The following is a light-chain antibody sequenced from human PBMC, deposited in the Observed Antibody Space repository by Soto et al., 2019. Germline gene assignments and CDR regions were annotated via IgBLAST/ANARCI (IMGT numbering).Light chain of an antibody. J-gene: IGKJ5*01. CDR2: DAS. Sequence: EIVFTQSPGTLSLSPGEMGTLSFMGSQTVSSNFLAWYQQKPGQAPRLLIFDASTRATGIPDRFTGSGSGTDFSLTISRLDPEDFAVYYCQQYSSSPITFGQGTRLEI. V-gene: IGKV3-20*01. CDR3: QQYSSSPIT. CDR1: QTVSSNF.